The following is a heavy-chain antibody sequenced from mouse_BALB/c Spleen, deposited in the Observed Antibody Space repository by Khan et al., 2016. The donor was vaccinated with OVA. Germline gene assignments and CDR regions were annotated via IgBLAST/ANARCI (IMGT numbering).Heavy chain of an antibody. J-gene: IGHJ1*01. CDR2: IAPANGNT. D-gene: IGHD2-3*01. CDR3: GHPADGPRNLDV. V-gene: IGHV14-3*02. Sequence: EVQLQQSGAELVKPGASVKLPCTASGFNIKDTYVHWVKERPEQGLEWIGRIAPANGNTEYDPKFPGKATITADTSSTTSYLQLRGLPSADSAVFECGHPADGPRNLDVWGAGTTVTVSS. CDR1: GFNIKDTY.